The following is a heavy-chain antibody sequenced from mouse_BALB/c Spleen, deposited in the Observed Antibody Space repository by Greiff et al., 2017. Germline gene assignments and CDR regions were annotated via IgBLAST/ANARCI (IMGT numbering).Heavy chain of an antibody. CDR1: GFTFTDYY. D-gene: IGHD2-4*01. J-gene: IGHJ3*01. Sequence: EVQVVESGGGLVQPGGSLRLSCATSGFTFTDYYMSWVRQPPGKALEWLGFIRNKANGYTTEYSASVKGRFTISRDNSQSILYLQMNTLRAEDSATYYCARIYDYGGFAYWGQGTLVTVSA. CDR2: IRNKANGYTT. CDR3: ARIYDYGGFAY. V-gene: IGHV7-3*02.